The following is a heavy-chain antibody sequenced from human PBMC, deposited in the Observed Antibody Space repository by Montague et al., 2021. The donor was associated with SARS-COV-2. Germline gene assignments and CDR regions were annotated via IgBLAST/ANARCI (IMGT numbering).Heavy chain of an antibody. D-gene: IGHD3-22*01. CDR1: GGSISGYY. CDR3: ARVATRLNDYESSGSFDY. V-gene: IGHV4-59*01. J-gene: IGHJ4*02. Sequence: SETLSLTCSVSGGSISGYYWSWIRQPPGKGLGWIGYIYYSGGTNYNPSLKSRGTISVDTAKNQFSLELSSGTAADTDMYFCARVATRLNDYESSGSFDYWGQGALVTVSS. CDR2: IYYSGGT.